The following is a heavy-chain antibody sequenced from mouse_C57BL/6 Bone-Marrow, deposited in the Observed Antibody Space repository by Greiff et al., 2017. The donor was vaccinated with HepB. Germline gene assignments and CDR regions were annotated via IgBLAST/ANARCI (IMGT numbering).Heavy chain of an antibody. Sequence: EVHLVESGGGLVKPGGSLKLSCAASGFTFSSYAMSWVRQTPEKRLEWVATISDGGSYTYYPDNVKGRFTISRDNAKNNLYLQMSHLKSEDTAMYYCARDTGWERGEKKFDYYAMDYWGQGTSVTVSS. CDR3: ARDTGWERGEKKFDYYAMDY. V-gene: IGHV5-4*01. J-gene: IGHJ4*01. CDR1: GFTFSSYA. D-gene: IGHD2-3*01. CDR2: ISDGGSYT.